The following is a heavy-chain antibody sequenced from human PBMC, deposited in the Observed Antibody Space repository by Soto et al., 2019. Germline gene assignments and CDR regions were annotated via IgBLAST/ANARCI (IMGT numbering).Heavy chain of an antibody. CDR2: IYPGDSDT. D-gene: IGHD2-21*01. CDR1: GYSFTSYW. J-gene: IGHJ3*02. V-gene: IGHV5-51*01. Sequence: GESLKISCKGSGYSFTSYWIGWVRQMPGKGLEWMGIIYPGDSDTRYSPSFQGQVTISADKSISTAYLQWSSLKASDTAMYYCARTLLDFYSHPDAFDIWGQGTMVTVSS. CDR3: ARTLLDFYSHPDAFDI.